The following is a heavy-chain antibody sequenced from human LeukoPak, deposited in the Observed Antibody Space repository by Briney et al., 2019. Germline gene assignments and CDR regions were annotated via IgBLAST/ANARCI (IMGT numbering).Heavy chain of an antibody. V-gene: IGHV3-30*02. J-gene: IGHJ4*02. D-gene: IGHD5-18*01. CDR1: GFTFSSYG. CDR3: AKDFSERGYSDGYYFDY. CDR2: IRCDGSNK. Sequence: PEGSLRLSCAASGFTFSSYGMHWVRQAPGKGLEWVAFIRCDGSNKYYADSVKGRFTISRDNSKNTLYLQMNSLRAEDTAVYYCAKDFSERGYSDGYYFDYWGQGTLVTVSS.